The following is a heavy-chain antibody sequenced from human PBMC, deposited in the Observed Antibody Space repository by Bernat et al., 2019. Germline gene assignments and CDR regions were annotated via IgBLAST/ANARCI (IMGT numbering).Heavy chain of an antibody. V-gene: IGHV4-39*01. Sequence: QLQLQESGPGLVKPSETLFLTCTVSGCSISSSSYYWGWIRQPPGKGLEWIGSIDYSGSTYYNPSLKSRVPISVDTSKNQFSLKLSSVTAADTAVYYCARQGSSSSWGTSESFDYWGQGTLVTVSS. CDR3: ARQGSSSSWGTSESFDY. D-gene: IGHD6-13*01. J-gene: IGHJ4*02. CDR1: GCSISSSSYY. CDR2: IDYSGST.